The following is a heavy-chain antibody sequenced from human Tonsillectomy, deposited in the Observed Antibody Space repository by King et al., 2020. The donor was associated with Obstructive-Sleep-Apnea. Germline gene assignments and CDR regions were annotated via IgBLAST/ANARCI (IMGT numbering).Heavy chain of an antibody. CDR1: GFTFSSYA. CDR3: AKAARYCSSTSCYADGFDY. CDR2: ISGSGGST. J-gene: IGHJ4*02. V-gene: IGHV3-23*04. Sequence: VQLVESGGGLVQPGGSLRLSCAASGFTFSSYAMSWVRKAPGKGLEWVAAISGSGGSTYYADAVKGRFTISRDNSKNTLYLQMNSLRAEDTAVYYCAKAARYCSSTSCYADGFDYWGQGTLVTVSS. D-gene: IGHD2-2*01.